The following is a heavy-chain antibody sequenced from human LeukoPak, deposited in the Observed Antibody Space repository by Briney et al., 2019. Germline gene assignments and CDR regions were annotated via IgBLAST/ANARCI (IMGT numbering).Heavy chain of an antibody. CDR3: ARYGQLGD. CDR1: GFTFSSYW. D-gene: IGHD6-6*01. V-gene: IGHV3-7*03. J-gene: IGHJ4*02. Sequence: GGSLRLSCVTSGFTFSSYWMSWVRQAPGKGLEWVALIKQDGSEKYYVDSVKGRFTMSRDNAESSLYLQVNSLRVEDTAMYYCARYGQLGDWGRGTLVTVSS. CDR2: IKQDGSEK.